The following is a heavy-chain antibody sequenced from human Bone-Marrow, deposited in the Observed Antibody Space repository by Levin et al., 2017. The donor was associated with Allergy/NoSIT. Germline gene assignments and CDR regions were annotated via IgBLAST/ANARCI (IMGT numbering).Heavy chain of an antibody. CDR2: IYSAGST. CDR1: GFTVSSNY. Sequence: SCAASGFTVSSNYMGWVRQAPGKGLEWVSVIYSAGSTYYTDSVKGRFTISRDNSKNTLDLQMNSLRAEDTAVYYCARAAYDTNWSQYFQQWGQGTLVTVSS. V-gene: IGHV3-66*01. CDR3: ARAAYDTNWSQYFQQ. J-gene: IGHJ1*01. D-gene: IGHD1-1*01.